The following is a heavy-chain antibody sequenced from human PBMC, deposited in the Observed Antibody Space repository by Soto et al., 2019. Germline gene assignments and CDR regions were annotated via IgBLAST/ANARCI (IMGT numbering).Heavy chain of an antibody. J-gene: IGHJ2*01. CDR3: XXXXXXXXXXXXXXXXFDX. CDR2: IFSNDEK. Sequence: QVTLKESGPVLVKPTETLTLTCTVSGFSLSNARMGVSWIRQPPGKALEWLAHIFSNDEKSYSTSLKSRLTISKDTSKSQVXLTMTNMDPXXXXXXXXXXXXXXXXXXXXXXXXFDXWGRGTLVTVSS. CDR1: GFSLSNARMG. V-gene: IGHV2-26*01.